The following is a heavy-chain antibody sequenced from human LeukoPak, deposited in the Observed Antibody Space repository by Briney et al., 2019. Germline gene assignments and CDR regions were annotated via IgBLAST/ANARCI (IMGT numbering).Heavy chain of an antibody. CDR3: ARIVVVPAAIGGWFDP. D-gene: IGHD2-2*01. J-gene: IGHJ5*02. CDR2: INPNSGGT. CDR1: GGTFSSYA. Sequence: ASVKVSCKASGGTFSSYAISWVRQAPGQGLEWMGWINPNSGGTNYAQKFQGRVTMTRDTSISTAYMELSRLRSDDTAVYYCARIVVVPAAIGGWFDPWGQGTLVTVSS. V-gene: IGHV1-2*02.